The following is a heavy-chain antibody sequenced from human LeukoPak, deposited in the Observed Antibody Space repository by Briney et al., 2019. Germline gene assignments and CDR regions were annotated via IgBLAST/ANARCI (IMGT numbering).Heavy chain of an antibody. Sequence: GGSLRLSCAASGFTLSSYAMSWVRQAPGKGLEWVSAISGSGGSTYYADSVKGRFTISRNNSKNTLYLQMNSLRGEDTAVYYCAKDRYSSGGGWFDPWGQGTLVTVSS. CDR2: ISGSGGST. J-gene: IGHJ5*02. V-gene: IGHV3-23*01. CDR1: GFTLSSYA. CDR3: AKDRYSSGGGWFDP. D-gene: IGHD6-19*01.